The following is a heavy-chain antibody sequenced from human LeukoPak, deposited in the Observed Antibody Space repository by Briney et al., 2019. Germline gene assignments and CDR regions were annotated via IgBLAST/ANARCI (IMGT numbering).Heavy chain of an antibody. J-gene: IGHJ4*02. CDR3: ARAPNPDFFDD. Sequence: PSETLPLTCTVSGGSISSGGYYWSWIRQHPGKGLEWIGYIYYSGSTNYNPSLKSRVTISVDTSRNQFSLKLSSVTAADTAVYYCARAPNPDFFDDWGQGTLVTVSS. V-gene: IGHV4-61*08. D-gene: IGHD2-8*01. CDR1: GGSISSGGYY. CDR2: IYYSGST.